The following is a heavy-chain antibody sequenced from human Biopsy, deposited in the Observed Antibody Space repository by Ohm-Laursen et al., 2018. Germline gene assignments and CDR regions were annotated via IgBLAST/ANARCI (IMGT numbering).Heavy chain of an antibody. CDR1: GYTFTNYY. V-gene: IGHV1-46*01. CDR2: INPNNDNT. J-gene: IGHJ4*02. D-gene: IGHD3-22*01. CDR3: ARGPRGLVVITTTALYFDY. Sequence: ASVKVSCKASGYTFTNYYMHWVRQAPGQGLEWMGRINPNNDNTAYAQKFQGRITMTKDTSTSTVYMDLSSLTFGDSAVYYCARGPRGLVVITTTALYFDYWGQGNLVTVSS.